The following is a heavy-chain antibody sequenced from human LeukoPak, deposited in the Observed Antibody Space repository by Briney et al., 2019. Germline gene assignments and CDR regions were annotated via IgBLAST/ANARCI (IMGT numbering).Heavy chain of an antibody. CDR3: ARRLTQYDCFDP. V-gene: IGHV6-1*01. D-gene: IGHD2-2*01. J-gene: IGHJ5*02. CDR2: IYYRSTWYN. CDR1: GDSVSSNSIT. Sequence: SQTLSLTCAISGDSVSSNSITWNWIRQSPSRGLEWLGRIYYRSTWYNDYAVSVRGRITVNPDTSKNQFSLHLNSVTPEDTAVYYCARRLTQYDCFDPWGQGILVTVSS.